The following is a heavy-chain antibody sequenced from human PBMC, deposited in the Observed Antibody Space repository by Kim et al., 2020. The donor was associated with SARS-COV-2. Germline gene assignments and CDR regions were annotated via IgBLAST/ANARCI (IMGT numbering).Heavy chain of an antibody. J-gene: IGHJ4*02. CDR2: INHSGTT. D-gene: IGHD3-10*01. CDR1: GGSFSGYY. CDR3: AIAGSAPIKY. Sequence: SETLSLTCAVSGGSFSGYYWSWIRQPPGKGLEWIGEINHSGTTNYSPSLKSRVTISLDTSKNQFSLKLSSVTAADTAVYYCAIAGSAPIKYWGQGTLVTVSS. V-gene: IGHV4-34*01.